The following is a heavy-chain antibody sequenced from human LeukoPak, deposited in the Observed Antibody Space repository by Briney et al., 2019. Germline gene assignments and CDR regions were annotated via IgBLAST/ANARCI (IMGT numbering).Heavy chain of an antibody. D-gene: IGHD3-10*01. CDR2: ISYDGNNQ. CDR1: AFTFSRHR. V-gene: IGHV3-30*04. J-gene: IGHJ4*02. CDR3: AREAYGAGTYYNVEFDY. Sequence: GGSLRLSCAASAFTFSRHRMHWVRQAPGKGLEWVALISYDGNNQYYTDSVKGRFTISRDNSKNTLYLQMNSLRPEDTAVYFCAREAYGAGTYYNVEFDYWGQGTLVTVSS.